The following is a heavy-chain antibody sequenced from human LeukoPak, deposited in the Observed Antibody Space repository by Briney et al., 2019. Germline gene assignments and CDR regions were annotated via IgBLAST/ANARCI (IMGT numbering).Heavy chain of an antibody. D-gene: IGHD6-13*01. CDR1: GGSFSGYY. CDR2: ISNRGST. Sequence: SETLSLTCAVYGGSFSGYYWSWIRQPPGKGLEWIGYISNRGSTKYNPSLKSRVTISVDTSKNQFSLRLRSVAAADTAVYYCARVTGYMVEDYFDSWGQGTLVTVSS. J-gene: IGHJ4*02. CDR3: ARVTGYMVEDYFDS. V-gene: IGHV4-59*01.